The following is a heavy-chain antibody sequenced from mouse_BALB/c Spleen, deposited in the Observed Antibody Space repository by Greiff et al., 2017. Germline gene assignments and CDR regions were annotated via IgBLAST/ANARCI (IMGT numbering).Heavy chain of an antibody. Sequence: VQLQQSGPELVKPGASVKISCKASGYSFTGYYMHWVKQSHVKSLEWIGRINPYNGATSYNQNFKDKASLTVDKSSSTAYMELHSLTSEDSAVYYCARGDGNFDYWGQGTTLTVSS. V-gene: IGHV1-31*01. D-gene: IGHD3-3*01. CDR2: INPYNGAT. CDR1: GYSFTGYY. CDR3: ARGDGNFDY. J-gene: IGHJ2*01.